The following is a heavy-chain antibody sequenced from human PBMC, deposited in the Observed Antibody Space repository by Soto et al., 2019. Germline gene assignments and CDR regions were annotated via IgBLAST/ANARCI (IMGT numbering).Heavy chain of an antibody. CDR3: ARGLEGGSSWYGNWFDP. CDR1: GGSFSGYY. J-gene: IGHJ5*02. D-gene: IGHD6-13*01. Sequence: QVQLQQWGAGLLKPSETLSLTCAVYGGSFSGYYWSWIRQPPGKGLEWFGEINHSGSTNYNPSLKSRVTISVDTSKNQFSLKLSSVTAADTAVYYCARGLEGGSSWYGNWFDPWGQGTLVTVSS. CDR2: INHSGST. V-gene: IGHV4-34*01.